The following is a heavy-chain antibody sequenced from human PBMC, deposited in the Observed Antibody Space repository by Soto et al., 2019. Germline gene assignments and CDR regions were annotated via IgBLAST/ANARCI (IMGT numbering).Heavy chain of an antibody. CDR3: ARGGNSGSYGAPDVIDY. V-gene: IGHV3-48*02. J-gene: IGHJ4*02. CDR1: GFTFSSYS. Sequence: EVQLVESGGGLVQPGGSLRLSCAASGFTFSSYSMNWVRQAPGKGLEWVSYISSSSSTIYYADSVKGRFTISRDNAKNSLYLQMNSLRDEDTAVYYCARGGNSGSYGAPDVIDYWGQGTLVTVSS. D-gene: IGHD1-26*01. CDR2: ISSSSSTI.